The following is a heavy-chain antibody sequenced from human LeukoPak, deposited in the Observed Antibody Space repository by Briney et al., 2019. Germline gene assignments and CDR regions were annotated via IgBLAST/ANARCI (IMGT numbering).Heavy chain of an antibody. J-gene: IGHJ3*02. CDR2: IYYSGST. Sequence: SETLTLTCTVSGGSISSYYWSWTRQPPGKGLEWIGYIYYSGSTNYNPSLKSRVTISVGTSKNQFSLKLSSVTAADTAVYYCARSDYGDYYDAFDIWGQGTMVTVSS. CDR1: GGSISSYY. D-gene: IGHD4-17*01. V-gene: IGHV4-59*01. CDR3: ARSDYGDYYDAFDI.